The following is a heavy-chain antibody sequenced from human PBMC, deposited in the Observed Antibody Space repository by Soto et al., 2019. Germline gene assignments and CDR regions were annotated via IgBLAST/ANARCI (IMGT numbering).Heavy chain of an antibody. J-gene: IGHJ5*02. Sequence: PSETLSLTCAVSGGSISSSNWWSWVRQPPGKGLEWIGEIYHSGSTNYNPSLKSRVTISVDKSKNQFSLKLSSVTAADTAVYYCARVVVRGVGNWFDPWGQGTLVTVSS. CDR2: IYHSGST. V-gene: IGHV4-4*02. D-gene: IGHD3-10*01. CDR3: ARVVVRGVGNWFDP. CDR1: GGSISSSNW.